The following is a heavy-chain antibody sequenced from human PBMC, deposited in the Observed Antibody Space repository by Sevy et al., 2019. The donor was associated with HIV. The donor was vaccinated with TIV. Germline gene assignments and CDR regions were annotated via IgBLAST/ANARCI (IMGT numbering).Heavy chain of an antibody. D-gene: IGHD1-26*01. V-gene: IGHV4-59*08. Sequence: SETLSLTCTVSGGSITSLYWNWIRQPPGKGLEWIANIYYNGHVNYNPSPRSRVTLSLDSSKNQFSLRLSSVTAVDTAMYYCAGENAWGRFDSWGQGTLVTVSS. CDR3: AGENAWGRFDS. CDR1: GGSITSLY. CDR2: IYYNGHV. J-gene: IGHJ5*01.